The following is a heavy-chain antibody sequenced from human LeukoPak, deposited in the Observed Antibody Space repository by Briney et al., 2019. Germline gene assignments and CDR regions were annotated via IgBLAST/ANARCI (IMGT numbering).Heavy chain of an antibody. D-gene: IGHD1-26*01. Sequence: PGGSLRLSCAASGFIFSSYAMSWVRQAPGKGLEWVSAISGSGSSTYYADSVKGRFTISRDNSKNTLYLQMNSLRAEDTAVYYCARDSGSYYAFDYSGQGTLVTVSS. CDR3: ARDSGSYYAFDY. CDR1: GFIFSSYA. V-gene: IGHV3-23*01. CDR2: ISGSGSST. J-gene: IGHJ4*02.